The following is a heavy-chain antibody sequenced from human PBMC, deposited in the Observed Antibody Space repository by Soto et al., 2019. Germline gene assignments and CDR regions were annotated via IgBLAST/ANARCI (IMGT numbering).Heavy chain of an antibody. J-gene: IGHJ4*02. CDR2: ISFDGIHK. CDR1: GFTFSRYT. Sequence: GGPLRLSCAASGFTFSRYTMHWVRQAPGEGLEWVAIISFDGIHKYYADSVRGRFTISRDNSKNTLYLQMDRLRAEDTAVYYCAKDFGSGGSPFDHWGQGVLVTVSS. V-gene: IGHV3-30*18. CDR3: AKDFGSGGSPFDH. D-gene: IGHD2-15*01.